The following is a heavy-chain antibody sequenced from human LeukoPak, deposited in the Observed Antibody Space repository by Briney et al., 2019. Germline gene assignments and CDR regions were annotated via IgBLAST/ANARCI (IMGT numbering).Heavy chain of an antibody. Sequence: RGESLKISCRVSGYSFASYWIGWVRQVPGKGLEWMGIIYPDDSDTKYSPSFQGQVAFSAGKSVNTAYLQWSSLKASDSAMYYCARFFDHWGQGTLVTVSS. J-gene: IGHJ4*02. V-gene: IGHV5-51*01. CDR2: IYPDDSDT. CDR3: ARFFDH. CDR1: GYSFASYW.